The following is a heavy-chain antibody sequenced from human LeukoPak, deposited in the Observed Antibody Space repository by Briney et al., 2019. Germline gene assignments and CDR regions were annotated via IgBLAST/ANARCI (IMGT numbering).Heavy chain of an antibody. J-gene: IGHJ4*02. CDR3: ARGARIAAAGYFDY. V-gene: IGHV4-38-2*02. Sequence: SETLSLTCTVSGYSISSGYYWGWIRQPPGKGLEWIGEINHSGSTNYNPSLKSRVTISVDTSKNQFSLKLSSVTAADTAVYYCARGARIAAAGYFDYWGQGTLVTVSS. CDR1: GYSISSGYY. D-gene: IGHD6-13*01. CDR2: INHSGST.